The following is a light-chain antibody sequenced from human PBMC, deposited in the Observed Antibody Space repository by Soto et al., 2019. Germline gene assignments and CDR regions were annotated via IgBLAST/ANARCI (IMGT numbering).Light chain of an antibody. CDR1: QSISSW. Sequence: DIQMTQSPSTLSASVGARVTITCRASQSISSWLAWYQQKPGKAPKLLIYKASSLESGVPSRFRGSGSGTEFTLTISSLQPDDFATYYCQQYTSYSWTFGQGTKVEIK. V-gene: IGKV1-5*03. J-gene: IGKJ1*01. CDR3: QQYTSYSWT. CDR2: KAS.